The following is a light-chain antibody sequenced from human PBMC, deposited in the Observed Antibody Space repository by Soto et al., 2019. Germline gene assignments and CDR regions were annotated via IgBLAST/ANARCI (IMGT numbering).Light chain of an antibody. CDR3: SSYECGETVSV. CDR2: SDS. V-gene: IGLV1-40*01. Sequence: QSVLTQPPSASGSPGQRVSISCSGTSSNVGGGFYVSWYQQLPGKAPKLIIYSDSNRPSGVPYRFSASKSGTSASLTITGLQAEDEADYYCSSYECGETVSVFGGGTKLTVL. J-gene: IGLJ2*01. CDR1: SSNVGGGFY.